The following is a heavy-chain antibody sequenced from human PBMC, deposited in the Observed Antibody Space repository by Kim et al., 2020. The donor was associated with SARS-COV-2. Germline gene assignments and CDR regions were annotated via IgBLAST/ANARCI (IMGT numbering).Heavy chain of an antibody. Sequence: YAAPVKGRFTISRDNSRNRLYLKMNSRRAEDTAVYYCARDGGYSGYARFDYWGQGTLVTVSS. J-gene: IGHJ4*02. CDR3: ARDGGYSGYARFDY. D-gene: IGHD5-12*01. V-gene: IGHV3-33*01.